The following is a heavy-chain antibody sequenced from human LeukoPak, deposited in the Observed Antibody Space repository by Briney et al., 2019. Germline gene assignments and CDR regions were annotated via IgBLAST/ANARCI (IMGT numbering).Heavy chain of an antibody. CDR1: GYTFTGYY. Sequence: ASVKVSCKASGYTFTGYYMHWVRQAPGQGLEWMGWINPNSGGTNYAQRFQGRVTMTRDTSISTAYMELSRLRSDDTAVYYCARGMTTPHYYYYYMDVWGKGTTVTVSS. V-gene: IGHV1-2*02. J-gene: IGHJ6*03. D-gene: IGHD4-11*01. CDR3: ARGMTTPHYYYYYMDV. CDR2: INPNSGGT.